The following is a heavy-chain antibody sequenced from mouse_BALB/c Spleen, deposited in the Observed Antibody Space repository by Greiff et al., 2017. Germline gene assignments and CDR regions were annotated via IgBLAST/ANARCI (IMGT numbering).Heavy chain of an antibody. CDR3: ARRRGDGHYFFDY. CDR1: GFTFSSYT. Sequence: DVHLVESGGGLVQPGGSLKLSCAASGFTFSSYTMSWVRQTPEKRLEWVAYISNGGGSTYYPDTVKGRFTISRDNAKNTLYLQMSSLKSEDTAMYYCARRRGDGHYFFDYWGQGTTLTVSS. D-gene: IGHD2-3*01. J-gene: IGHJ2*01. V-gene: IGHV5-12-2*01. CDR2: ISNGGGST.